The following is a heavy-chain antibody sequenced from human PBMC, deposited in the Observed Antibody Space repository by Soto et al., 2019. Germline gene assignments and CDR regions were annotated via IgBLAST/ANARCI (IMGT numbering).Heavy chain of an antibody. CDR3: ASAIYSLSIAAAGTSAFDI. Sequence: ASVKVSCKASGYTFTSYGISWVRQAPGQGLEWMGWISAYNGNTNYAQKLQGRVTMTTDTSTSTAYMELRSLRSDDTAVYYRASAIYSLSIAAAGTSAFDIWGQGTMVTVS. J-gene: IGHJ3*02. V-gene: IGHV1-18*01. CDR2: ISAYNGNT. D-gene: IGHD6-13*01. CDR1: GYTFTSYG.